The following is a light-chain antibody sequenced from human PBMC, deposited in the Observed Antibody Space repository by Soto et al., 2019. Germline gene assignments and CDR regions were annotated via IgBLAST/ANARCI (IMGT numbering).Light chain of an antibody. CDR2: AAS. J-gene: IGKJ1*01. V-gene: IGKV1-39*01. CDR3: QQSYSTPPWT. CDR1: QSIVSY. Sequence: DIQMTQSPSSLSASVGDRVTIACRASQSIVSYLSWYQQKPGKAPKLLIYAASSLQSGVPSRFSGSGSGTDFTLTISSLQPEGLATYYCQQSYSTPPWTFGQGTKVEIK.